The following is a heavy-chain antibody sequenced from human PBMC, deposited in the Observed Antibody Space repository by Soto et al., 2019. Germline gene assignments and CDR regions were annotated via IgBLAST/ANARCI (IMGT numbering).Heavy chain of an antibody. CDR1: GYTFNTYG. J-gene: IGHJ4*02. CDR3: TRKKCTGDCYLFDY. Sequence: ASVKVSCKASGYTFNTYGVNWVRQAPGQGLEWMGWINTDSGNPGYAQKFQGRVSMTRDTSSGTAYMEMRSLTSDDTAVYYCTRKKCTGDCYLFDYWGQGTLVTVSS. CDR2: INTDSGNP. V-gene: IGHV1-18*01. D-gene: IGHD2-21*02.